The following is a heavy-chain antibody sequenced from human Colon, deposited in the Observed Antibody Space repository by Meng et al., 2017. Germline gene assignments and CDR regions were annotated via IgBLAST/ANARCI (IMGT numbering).Heavy chain of an antibody. Sequence: QGQLQESGPRLVKPSETLSPTWTVSGCSISSYDWSWIRQPPGKGLEWIGYISYSGSTNYNPSLKSRVTISVDTSKNRFSLRLSSVTAADTAVYYCARGIAVADNWFDPWGQGTLVTVSS. CDR1: GCSISSYD. V-gene: IGHV4-59*01. CDR2: ISYSGST. D-gene: IGHD6-19*01. CDR3: ARGIAVADNWFDP. J-gene: IGHJ5*02.